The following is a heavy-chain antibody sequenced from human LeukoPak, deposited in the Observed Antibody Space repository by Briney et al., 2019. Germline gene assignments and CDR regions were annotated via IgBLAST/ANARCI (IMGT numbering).Heavy chain of an antibody. J-gene: IGHJ3*02. CDR1: GVTFSDHY. CDR2: IRNKANSYTT. V-gene: IGHV3-72*01. Sequence: PGGALRLSCAASGVTFSDHYMEWVRQAPGKGVEGVGRIRNKANSYTTEYAACGKGRFTIAREERKDSIYMQINSLKIEDTAVYYCATSPPSGIVVFDMWGQGTMVTISS. D-gene: IGHD1-26*01. CDR3: ATSPPSGIVVFDM.